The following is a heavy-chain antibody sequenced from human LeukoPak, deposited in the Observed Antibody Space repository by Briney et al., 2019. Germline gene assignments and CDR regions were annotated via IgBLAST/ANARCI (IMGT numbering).Heavy chain of an antibody. D-gene: IGHD5-12*01. Sequence: GGSLRLSCAASGFTFSSYGMNWVRQAPGKRLEWVSYISSRSDSIYYADSVKGRFTISRDNAETSLYLQMNSLRDEDTAVYYCARAMRSGYDYWGQGTLITVSS. CDR2: ISSRSDSI. CDR3: ARAMRSGYDY. V-gene: IGHV3-48*02. CDR1: GFTFSSYG. J-gene: IGHJ4*02.